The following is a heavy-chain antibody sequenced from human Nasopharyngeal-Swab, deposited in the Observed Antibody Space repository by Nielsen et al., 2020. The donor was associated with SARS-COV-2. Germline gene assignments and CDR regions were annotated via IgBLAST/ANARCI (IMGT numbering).Heavy chain of an antibody. CDR1: GFTFSSSG. CDR3: AKDVHGDYGGIDY. CDR2: ISYDGSNE. Sequence: GGSLRLSCAASGFTFSSSGMDWVRQAPGKGLEWVAVISYDGSNEYYGDSVKGRFTISRDNSKNTLYLQVNSLRVDDTAVYYCAKDVHGDYGGIDYWGQGILATVSS. V-gene: IGHV3-30*18. D-gene: IGHD4-17*01. J-gene: IGHJ4*02.